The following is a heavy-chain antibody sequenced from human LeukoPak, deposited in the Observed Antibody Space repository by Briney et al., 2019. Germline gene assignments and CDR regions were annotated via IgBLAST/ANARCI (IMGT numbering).Heavy chain of an antibody. D-gene: IGHD2-2*01. CDR3: ARDGLVVPAAKNYYYYYMDV. V-gene: IGHV1-18*01. J-gene: IGHJ6*03. CDR2: ISAYNGNT. CDR1: GYTFTSYG. Sequence: GASVKVSCKASGYTFTSYGISWVRQAPGQGLEWMGWISAYNGNTNYAQKLQGRVTMTTDTSTSTAYMELWSLRSDDTAVHYCARDGLVVPAAKNYYYYYMDVWGKGTTVTVSS.